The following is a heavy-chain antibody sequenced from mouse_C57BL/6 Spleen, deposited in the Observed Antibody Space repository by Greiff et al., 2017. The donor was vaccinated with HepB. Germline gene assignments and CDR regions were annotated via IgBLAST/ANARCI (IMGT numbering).Heavy chain of an antibody. CDR1: GYTFTSYN. Sequence: QVQLKESGAELVRPGASVKMSCKASGYTFTSYNMHWVKQTPRQGLEWIGAIYPGNGDTSYNQKFKGKATLTVDKSSSTAYMQLSSLTSEDSAVYFCARSRGYDYDVDYFDYWGQGTTLTVSS. D-gene: IGHD2-4*01. CDR2: IYPGNGDT. CDR3: ARSRGYDYDVDYFDY. J-gene: IGHJ2*01. V-gene: IGHV1-12*01.